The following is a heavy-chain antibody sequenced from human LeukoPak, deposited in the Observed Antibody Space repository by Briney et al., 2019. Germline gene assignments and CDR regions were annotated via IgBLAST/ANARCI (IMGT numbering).Heavy chain of an antibody. Sequence: SETLSLTCIVFGGSISTYYWSWIRQPPGKGLEWLGYVYHRGSTDYSPSLKSRLIISLDTSKSQFSLKLSSVTAADTAVYYCARQKPSTFRQYGRGRPLDSWGQGTLVTVSS. J-gene: IGHJ4*02. V-gene: IGHV4-59*08. CDR3: ARQKPSTFRQYGRGRPLDS. CDR1: GGSISTYY. D-gene: IGHD4-11*01. CDR2: VYHRGST.